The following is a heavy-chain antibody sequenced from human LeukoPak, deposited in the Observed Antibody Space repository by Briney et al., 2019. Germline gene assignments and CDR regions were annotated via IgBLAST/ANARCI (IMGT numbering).Heavy chain of an antibody. CDR2: ISSSSSYI. V-gene: IGHV3-21*01. D-gene: IGHD2-2*01. J-gene: IGHJ4*02. Sequence: GGSLRLSCAASGFTFSSYSMNWVRQAPGKGLEWVSSISSSSSYIYYADSVKGRFTISRDNAKNSLYLQMNSLRAEDTAVYYCASGVVPAATVDYWGREPWSPSPQ. CDR3: ASGVVPAATVDY. CDR1: GFTFSSYS.